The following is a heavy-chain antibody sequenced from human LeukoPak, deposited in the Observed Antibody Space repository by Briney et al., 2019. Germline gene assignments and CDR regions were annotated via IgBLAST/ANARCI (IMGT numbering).Heavy chain of an antibody. Sequence: KPGGSLRLSCAASTLTFSDYSMNWVRQAPGKGLEWVSSISSSSTYIYYADSVKGRFTISRDNAKNSLYLQMNSLRAEDTAVYYCTRQGIAAAGTGRSLYYFDYWGQGTLVTVSS. D-gene: IGHD6-13*01. CDR1: TLTFSDYS. V-gene: IGHV3-21*01. CDR2: ISSSSTYI. J-gene: IGHJ4*02. CDR3: TRQGIAAAGTGRSLYYFDY.